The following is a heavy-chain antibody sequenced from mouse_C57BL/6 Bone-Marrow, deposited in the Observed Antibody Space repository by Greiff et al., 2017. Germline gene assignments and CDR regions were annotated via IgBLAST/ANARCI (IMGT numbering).Heavy chain of an antibody. CDR1: GYTFTDYE. D-gene: IGHD2-2*01. V-gene: IGHV1-15*01. J-gene: IGHJ1*03. CDR2: IDPETGGT. CDR3: TRFSGYPYWYFDV. Sequence: QVQLKQSGAELVRPGASVTLSCKASGYTFTDYEMHWVKQTPVHGLEWIGAIDPETGGTAYNQKFKGKAILTADKSSSTAYMELRSLTSEDSAVYYCTRFSGYPYWYFDVWGTGTTVTVSS.